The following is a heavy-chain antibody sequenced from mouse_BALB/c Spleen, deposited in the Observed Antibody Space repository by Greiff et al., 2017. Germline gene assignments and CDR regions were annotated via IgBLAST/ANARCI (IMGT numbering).Heavy chain of an antibody. CDR1: GYTFTDYA. Sequence: VQLQQSGPELVRPGVSVKISCKGSGYTFTDYAMHWVKQSHAKSLEWIGVISTYYGNTNYNQKFKGKATMTVDKSSSTAYMELARLTSEDSAIYYCAREYYYGSSRYYAMDYWGQGTSVTVSS. CDR2: ISTYYGNT. CDR3: AREYYYGSSRYYAMDY. V-gene: IGHV1-67*01. D-gene: IGHD1-1*01. J-gene: IGHJ4*01.